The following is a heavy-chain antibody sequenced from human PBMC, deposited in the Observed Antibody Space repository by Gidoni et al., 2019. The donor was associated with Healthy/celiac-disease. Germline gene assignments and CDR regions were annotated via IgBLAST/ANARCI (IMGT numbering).Heavy chain of an antibody. CDR2: ISYDGSNK. V-gene: IGHV3-30-3*01. D-gene: IGHD4-17*01. J-gene: IGHJ3*02. CDR1: GFTFSSYA. Sequence: QVQLVESGGGVVQPGRSLRLSCAASGFTFSSYAMHWVRQAPGKGLEWVAVISYDGSNKYYADSVKGRFTISRDNSKNTLYLQMNSLRAEDTAVYYCARGTHDYGAFDIWGQGTMVTVSS. CDR3: ARGTHDYGAFDI.